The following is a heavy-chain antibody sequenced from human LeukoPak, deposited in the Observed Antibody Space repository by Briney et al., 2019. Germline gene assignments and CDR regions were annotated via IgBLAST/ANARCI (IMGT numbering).Heavy chain of an antibody. J-gene: IGHJ5*02. CDR3: ARVSSTMVRVKWFDP. CDR2: IYYSGST. Sequence: AETLSLTCTVSGGSISSYYWSWIRQPPGRGLEWIGYIYYSGSTNYNPSLKSRVTISVDTSKNQFSLKLSSVTAADTAVYYCARVSSTMVRVKWFDPWGQGTLVTVSS. V-gene: IGHV4-59*01. D-gene: IGHD3-10*01. CDR1: GGSISSYY.